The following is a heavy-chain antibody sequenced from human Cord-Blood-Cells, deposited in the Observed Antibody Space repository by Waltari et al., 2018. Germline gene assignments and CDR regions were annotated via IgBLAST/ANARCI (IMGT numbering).Heavy chain of an antibody. J-gene: IGHJ4*02. CDR3: ARGRSSSSGIIDY. D-gene: IGHD6-6*01. Sequence: QVQLQQWGAGLLTPSETLSLTCAVYGGSFSGYYWSWIRQPPGKGLEWIGEINHSGSTNYNPSLKSRVTISVDTSKNQFSLKLSSVTAADTAVYYCARGRSSSSGIIDYWGQGTLVTVSS. CDR2: INHSGST. CDR1: GGSFSGYY. V-gene: IGHV4-34*01.